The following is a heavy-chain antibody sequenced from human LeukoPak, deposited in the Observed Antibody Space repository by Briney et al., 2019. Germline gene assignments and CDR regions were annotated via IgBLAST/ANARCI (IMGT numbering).Heavy chain of an antibody. CDR2: ISGSGGST. J-gene: IGHJ4*02. Sequence: PGGSLRLSCAASGFTFSGYAMSWVRQAPGKGLEWVSGISGSGGSTYYADSVKGRFTISRDNSKNTLYLQMNSLRAEDTAVYYCAKESFIPYRYHSSGYIDYWGQGTLVTVSS. V-gene: IGHV3-23*01. CDR1: GFTFSGYA. D-gene: IGHD3-22*01. CDR3: AKESFIPYRYHSSGYIDY.